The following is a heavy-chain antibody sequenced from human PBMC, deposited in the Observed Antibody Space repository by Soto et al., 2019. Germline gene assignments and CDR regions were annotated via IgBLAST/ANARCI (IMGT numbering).Heavy chain of an antibody. D-gene: IGHD6-13*01. V-gene: IGHV4-4*02. J-gene: IGHJ4*02. CDR2: IYHSGST. CDR1: GGSISSSNW. Sequence: SETLSLTCAVSGGSISSSNWWSWVRQPPGKGLEWIGEIYHSGSTNYNPSLKSRVTISVDKSKNQFSLKLSSVTAADTAVYYCARDQGYSSRIFDYWGQGTLVTVSS. CDR3: ARDQGYSSRIFDY.